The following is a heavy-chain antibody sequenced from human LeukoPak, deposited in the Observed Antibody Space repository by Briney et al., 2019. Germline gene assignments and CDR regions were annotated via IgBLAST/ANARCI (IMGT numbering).Heavy chain of an antibody. CDR1: GYTFTSYY. CDR2: INPSGGST. J-gene: IGHJ3*02. D-gene: IGHD2-15*01. CDR3: ARVPKEGIGAFDI. Sequence: APVKVSCKASGYTFTSYYMHWVRQAPGQGLEWMGIINPSGGSTSYAQKFQGRVTMTRDMSTSTVYMELSSLRSEDTAVYYCARVPKEGIGAFDIWGQGTMVTVSS. V-gene: IGHV1-46*01.